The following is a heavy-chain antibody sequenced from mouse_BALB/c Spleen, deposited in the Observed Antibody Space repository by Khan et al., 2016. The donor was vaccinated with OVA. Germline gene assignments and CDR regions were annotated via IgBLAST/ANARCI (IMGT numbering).Heavy chain of an antibody. CDR2: IWSDGTT. V-gene: IGHV2-6-1*01. D-gene: IGHD2-10*01. CDR1: GFSLTTYG. Sequence: QVQLKQSGPGLAAPSQSLSITCTISGFSLTTYGVHWVRQPPGKGLEWLVVIWSDGTTNYNSALKSRLTITKDNSQSQVFLKMNSLQTDDTAIYFCARQPYYHYYIMDYWGQGTSGTVSS. CDR3: ARQPYYHYYIMDY. J-gene: IGHJ4*01.